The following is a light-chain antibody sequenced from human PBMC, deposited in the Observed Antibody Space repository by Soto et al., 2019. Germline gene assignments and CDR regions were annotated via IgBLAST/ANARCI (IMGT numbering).Light chain of an antibody. Sequence: SVLTQPAAVSGSTGQSITISCNGTSGDVGYYNLVSWYQQHPGKAPKLIIYEVNKRPSGFSNRFSGSKSGNTASLTISGLQAEDEADYYCCSYAGSTTHYVFGTGTKVTVL. CDR1: SGDVGYYNL. J-gene: IGLJ1*01. V-gene: IGLV2-23*02. CDR3: CSYAGSTTHYV. CDR2: EVN.